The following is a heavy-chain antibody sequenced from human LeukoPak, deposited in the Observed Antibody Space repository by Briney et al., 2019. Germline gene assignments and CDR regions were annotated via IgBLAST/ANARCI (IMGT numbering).Heavy chain of an antibody. J-gene: IGHJ4*02. CDR2: IYYSGST. Sequence: PSETLSLTCTVSGGSISSYYWSWIRQPPGKGLEWIGYIYYSGSTNYNPSLKSRVTISVDTSKNQFSLKLSSVTAADTAVYYCARGRSGRSILPPDYWGQGTLVTVSS. D-gene: IGHD3-10*01. V-gene: IGHV4-59*01. CDR1: GGSISSYY. CDR3: ARGRSGRSILPPDY.